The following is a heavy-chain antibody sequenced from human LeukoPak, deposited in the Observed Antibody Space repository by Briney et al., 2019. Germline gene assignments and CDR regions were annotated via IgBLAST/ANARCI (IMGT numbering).Heavy chain of an antibody. J-gene: IGHJ4*02. CDR3: AREAAYYDYVWGSYRFDY. V-gene: IGHV4-4*07. CDR1: GGSISSYY. CDR2: IYTSGST. D-gene: IGHD3-16*02. Sequence: SETLSLTCTVSGGSISSYYWSWTRQPAGKGLEWIGRIYTSGSTNYNPSLKSRVTMSVDTSKNQFSLKLSSVTAADTAVYYCAREAAYYDYVWGSYRFDYWGQGTLVTVSS.